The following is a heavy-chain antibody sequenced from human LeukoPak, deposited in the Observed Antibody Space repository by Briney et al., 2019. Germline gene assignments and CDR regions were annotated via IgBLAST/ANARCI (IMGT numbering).Heavy chain of an antibody. V-gene: IGHV4-4*07. CDR2: IYTSGST. J-gene: IGHJ4*02. Sequence: PSETLSLTRTVSGDSISYYYWTWIRQPAGKGLEWIGRIYTSGSTNYNPSLMSRVTMSVDTSKNQFSLKLRSVTAADTAVYYCARGEYYFDYWGQGTLVTVSS. CDR3: ARGEYYFDY. CDR1: GDSISYYY.